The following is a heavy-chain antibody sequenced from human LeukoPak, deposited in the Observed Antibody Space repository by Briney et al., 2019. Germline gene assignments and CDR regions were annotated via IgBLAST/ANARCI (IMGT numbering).Heavy chain of an antibody. CDR3: ARSWAPGYCASTTCYNFDY. CDR1: GGSVSTSHYY. Sequence: SETLSLTCTVSGGSVSTSHYYWGWIRQPPGKGLEWIGYIYYSGRTYYNPSLKSRVTISVDTSKNEFSLKLSSVTAADTAVYYCARSWAPGYCASTTCYNFDYWGQGTLVTVSS. J-gene: IGHJ4*02. CDR2: IYYSGRT. D-gene: IGHD2-2*02. V-gene: IGHV4-39*01.